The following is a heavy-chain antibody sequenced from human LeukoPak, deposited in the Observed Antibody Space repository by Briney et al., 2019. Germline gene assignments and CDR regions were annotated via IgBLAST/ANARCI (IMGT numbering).Heavy chain of an antibody. CDR3: AREGGPLTGVLDAFDL. Sequence: GGSLRLSCEASGSPFKTYDMAWVRQAPGKGLEWFAGIDWEGGRTGFAESVKGRFTISRDTVRNFLYLEVNSLRAEDTALYFCAREGGPLTGVLDAFDLWGQGTMVIVSS. CDR2: IDWEGGRT. CDR1: GSPFKTYD. V-gene: IGHV3-20*04. D-gene: IGHD2-8*02. J-gene: IGHJ3*01.